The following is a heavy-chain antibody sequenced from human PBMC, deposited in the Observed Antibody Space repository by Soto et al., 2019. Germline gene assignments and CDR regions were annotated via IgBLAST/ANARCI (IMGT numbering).Heavy chain of an antibody. CDR3: ARDSSIISSWYAASHYYNMYV. CDR1: GFTFSSYS. Sequence: GGSLRLSCAASGFTFSSYSMNWVRQAPGKGLEWVSSISSSSSYIYYADSVKGRFTISRDNAKNSLYLQMNSLRAEDTAVYYCARDSSIISSWYAASHYYNMYVWGKGTTVTVSS. J-gene: IGHJ6*03. CDR2: ISSSSSYI. D-gene: IGHD6-13*01. V-gene: IGHV3-21*01.